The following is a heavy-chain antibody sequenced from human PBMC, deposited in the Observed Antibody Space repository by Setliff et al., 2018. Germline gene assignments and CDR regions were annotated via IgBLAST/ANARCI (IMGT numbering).Heavy chain of an antibody. D-gene: IGHD3-10*01. Sequence: PGGSLRLSCAASGFTFSSYAMSWVRQAPGKGLEWVSAISGSGGSTYYANSVKGRFTISRDSSKNTLYLQMSNLRAEDTAVYYCVKTHWDTWIRGAFDIWGQGTMVTVSS. CDR3: VKTHWDTWIRGAFDI. V-gene: IGHV3-23*01. J-gene: IGHJ3*02. CDR2: ISGSGGST. CDR1: GFTFSSYA.